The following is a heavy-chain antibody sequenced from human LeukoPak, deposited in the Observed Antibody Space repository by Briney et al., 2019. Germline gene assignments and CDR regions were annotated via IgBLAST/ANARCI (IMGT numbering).Heavy chain of an antibody. Sequence: SETLSLTCAVYGGSFSGYYWSWIRQPPGKGLEWIGEINHSGSTNYNPSLKSRDTISVDTSKNQFSLKLSSVTAADTAVYYCARGWQDCSSTSCYRDMGVDYWGQGTLVTVSS. CDR3: ARGWQDCSSTSCYRDMGVDY. CDR1: GGSFSGYY. CDR2: INHSGST. V-gene: IGHV4-34*01. J-gene: IGHJ4*02. D-gene: IGHD2-2*02.